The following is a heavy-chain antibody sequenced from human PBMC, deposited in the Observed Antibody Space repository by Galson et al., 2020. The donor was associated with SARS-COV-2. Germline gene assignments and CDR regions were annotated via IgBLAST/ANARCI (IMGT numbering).Heavy chain of an antibody. CDR3: VRGYCSSGSCYGTLHY. D-gene: IGHD2-2*01. J-gene: IGHJ4*02. V-gene: IGHV3-64D*06. Sequence: GGSLRLSCSASGFNFRGYAMHWVRQAPGKGLQCISGITFDGTSTYYADSVKDRFTISRDNSKNTLFLQVSSLRPEDTAVYYCVRGYCSSGSCYGTLHYWGTGTLVTVSS. CDR1: GFNFRGYA. CDR2: ITFDGTST.